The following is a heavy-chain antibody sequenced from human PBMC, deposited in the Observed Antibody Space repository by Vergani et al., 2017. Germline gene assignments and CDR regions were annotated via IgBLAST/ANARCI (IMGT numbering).Heavy chain of an antibody. D-gene: IGHD1-26*01. J-gene: IGHJ4*02. CDR2: TYYRSKWYN. CDR3: AGGYGGRSFEY. Sequence: QVQLQQSGPGLVKPSQTLSLTCAISGDSVSSNSAAWNWIRHAPSRGLEWLGRTYYRSKWYNDYPVSVKGRITINPDTSKNQFSRQRNSVTPEDTAVYCCAGGYGGRSFEYWGQGTLVTVSS. V-gene: IGHV6-1*02. CDR1: GDSVSSNSAA.